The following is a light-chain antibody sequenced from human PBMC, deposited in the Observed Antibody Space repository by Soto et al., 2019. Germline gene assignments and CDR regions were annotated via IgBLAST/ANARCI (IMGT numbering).Light chain of an antibody. CDR3: RPSAARSLLV. V-gene: IGLV2-11*01. CDR1: SSDVGAYNY. J-gene: IGLJ2*01. Sequence: QSALTQPRSVSGSPGQSVAISCTGTSSDVGAYNYVSWYQQHPGKAPKVMIYDVNKRPSGVPDRFSGSKSDNTASLTISGLQVEDGAGYYPRPSAARSLLVFGGGTKLPAL. CDR2: DVN.